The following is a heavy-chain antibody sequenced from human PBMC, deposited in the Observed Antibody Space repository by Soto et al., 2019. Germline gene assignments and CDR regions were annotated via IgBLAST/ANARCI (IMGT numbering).Heavy chain of an antibody. J-gene: IGHJ6*02. CDR1: GYTFTNYV. V-gene: IGHV1-3*01. CDR2: VNAGNGNT. D-gene: IGHD2-2*01. CDR3: ARGGSTGWLGGYYYHGMDV. Sequence: QVQLVQSEAEVKKPGASVTLSCTASGYTFTNYVIHWVRQAPGQRLEWVGWVNAGNGNTQYSQSFQGKVTITRDTSASTAYMGLSSLTSEDTAVYYCARGGSTGWLGGYYYHGMDVWGQGTTVTVSS.